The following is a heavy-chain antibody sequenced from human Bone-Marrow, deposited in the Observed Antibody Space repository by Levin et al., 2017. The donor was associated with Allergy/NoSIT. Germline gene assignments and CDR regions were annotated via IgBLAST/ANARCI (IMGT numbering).Heavy chain of an antibody. J-gene: IGHJ6*02. D-gene: IGHD3-22*01. Sequence: GESLKISCAASGFPFDTYSMHWVRQAQGKGLEWVALISSDGDVQFHADSVKGRFTISRDNSKNTLYLQMNSLRREDTAMYYCARKSAFGSNYYSPVGDWGQGTKVTVSS. V-gene: IGHV3-30*04. CDR3: ARKSAFGSNYYSPVGD. CDR1: GFPFDTYS. CDR2: ISSDGDVQ.